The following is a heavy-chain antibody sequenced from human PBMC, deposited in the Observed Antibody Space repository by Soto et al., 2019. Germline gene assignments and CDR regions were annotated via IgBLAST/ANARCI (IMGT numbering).Heavy chain of an antibody. CDR3: AKNADYDFWSGSRH. J-gene: IGHJ4*02. Sequence: GGSLRLSCAASGFTFSTYVMSWVRQAPEKGLEWVSAINGRGDVTYYADSVKGRFTISRDNSKSTLYLQMNSLRAEDTAVYYCAKNADYDFWSGSRHWGQGTLVTVSS. D-gene: IGHD3-3*01. CDR2: INGRGDVT. V-gene: IGHV3-23*01. CDR1: GFTFSTYV.